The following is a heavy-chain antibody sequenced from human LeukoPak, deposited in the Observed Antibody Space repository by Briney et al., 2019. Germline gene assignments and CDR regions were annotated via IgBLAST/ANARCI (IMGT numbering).Heavy chain of an antibody. CDR1: GFTFSSYA. CDR3: ATLNTPFDY. Sequence: GGSLRLSCAASGFTFSSYAMSWVRQAPGKGLEWVSSISSSGGNKYYAGSVRGRFTISRDNSKNTLHRQMNSLRAEDTAVYFCATLNTPFDYWGQGILVTVSS. D-gene: IGHD2-15*01. CDR2: ISSSGGNK. J-gene: IGHJ4*02. V-gene: IGHV3-23*01.